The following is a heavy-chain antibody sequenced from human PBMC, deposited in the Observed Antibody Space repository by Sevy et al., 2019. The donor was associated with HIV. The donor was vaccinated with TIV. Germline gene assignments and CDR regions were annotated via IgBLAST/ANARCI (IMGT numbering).Heavy chain of an antibody. Sequence: GGSLRLSCTASGFTFTDSWMHWVRQAPGKGLEWLANINEDGSVIYYVDSVKGRFTISRDNSTNSVFLQMTGLRAGDTATYYCARAIGKDGAYWGQGTLVTVSS. V-gene: IGHV3-7*03. CDR1: GFTFTDSW. D-gene: IGHD1-1*01. CDR3: ARAIGKDGAY. J-gene: IGHJ4*02. CDR2: INEDGSVI.